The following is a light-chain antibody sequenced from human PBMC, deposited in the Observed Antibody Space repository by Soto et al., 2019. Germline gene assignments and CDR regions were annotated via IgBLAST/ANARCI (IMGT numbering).Light chain of an antibody. V-gene: IGLV2-14*01. CDR3: SSYTSSSTPVV. CDR1: SSDVGGYNY. CDR2: DVS. J-gene: IGLJ2*01. Sequence: QSVLTQPASVSGSPGQSITISCTGTSSDVGGYNYVSWYQQHPGKAPKLMIYDVSNRPSGVSNRFSGSKSGNTASLTISGLQAEDGADYYCSSYTSSSTPVVFGGGTQLPVL.